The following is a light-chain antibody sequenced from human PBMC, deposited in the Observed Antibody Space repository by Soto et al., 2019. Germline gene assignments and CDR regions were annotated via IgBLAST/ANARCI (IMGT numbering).Light chain of an antibody. CDR2: EVN. CDR1: SSDVGAYNY. J-gene: IGLJ2*01. CDR3: SSKRATDNVV. Sequence: QSALTQPPSASGSPGQSVTISCTGTSSDVGAYNYVSWYQQHPGNAPKLLIYEVNKRPSGVPDRFSGSKSGNTASLTVSGLHAKDEADYYCSSKRATDNVVFGGGTKLTVL. V-gene: IGLV2-8*01.